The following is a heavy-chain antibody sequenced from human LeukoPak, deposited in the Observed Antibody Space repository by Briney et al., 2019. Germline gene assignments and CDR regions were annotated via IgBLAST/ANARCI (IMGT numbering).Heavy chain of an antibody. CDR3: ARGHRGSSKLDY. V-gene: IGHV4-34*01. D-gene: IGHD1-26*01. CDR1: GGSFSGYY. CDR2: INHSGST. Sequence: SETLSLTCAVYGGSFSGYYWSWIRQPPGKGLEWIGGINHSGSTNYNPSLKSRVTISVDTSKNQFSLKLSSVTAADTAVYYCARGHRGSSKLDYWGQGTLVTVSS. J-gene: IGHJ4*02.